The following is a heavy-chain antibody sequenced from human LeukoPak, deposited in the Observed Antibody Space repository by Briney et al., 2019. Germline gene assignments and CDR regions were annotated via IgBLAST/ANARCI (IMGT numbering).Heavy chain of an antibody. V-gene: IGHV4-39*01. CDR2: ISYSGNT. D-gene: IGHD3-10*01. Sequence: SETLSLTCSVSGGSISSSNYFWGWVRQPPGKGLEWIGIISYSGNTYYNPSLKSRVTIFADTSKNQFSLKLSSVTAADTAVYCCARRGISMIRGLITYYFDYWARESWSPSPQ. J-gene: IGHJ4*02. CDR3: ARRGISMIRGLITYYFDY. CDR1: GGSISSSNYF.